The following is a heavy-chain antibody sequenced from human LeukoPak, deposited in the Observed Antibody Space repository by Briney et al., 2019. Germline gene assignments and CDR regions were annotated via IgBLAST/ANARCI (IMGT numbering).Heavy chain of an antibody. CDR2: IYYSGST. CDR3: ARDIGYYYGSGSYSHFDY. V-gene: IGHV4-39*07. D-gene: IGHD3-10*01. CDR1: GGAISSSSYY. J-gene: IGHJ4*02. Sequence: SETLSLTCTVSGGAISSSSYYWGWLRQPPGTGLEWIGSIYYSGSTYYNPSLKSRVTISVDTSKNQFSLKLSSVTAADTAVYYCARDIGYYYGSGSYSHFDYWGQGTLVTVSS.